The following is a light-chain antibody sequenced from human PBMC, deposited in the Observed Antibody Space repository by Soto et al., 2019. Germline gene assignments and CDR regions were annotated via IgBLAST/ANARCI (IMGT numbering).Light chain of an antibody. J-gene: IGKJ4*01. V-gene: IGKV3-11*01. CDR2: DAS. CDR1: QNIDNY. Sequence: EIVLTQSPVTLSLSPGEGATLSCRASQNIDNYLAWYQQKPGQAPRLLIYDASNRATGIPARFSGSGSGTDFTLIISSLEPEDFAVYYCQQRSNWLFGGGTRVEIK. CDR3: QQRSNWL.